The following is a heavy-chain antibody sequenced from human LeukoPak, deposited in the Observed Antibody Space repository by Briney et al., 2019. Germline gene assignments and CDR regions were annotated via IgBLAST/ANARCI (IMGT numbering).Heavy chain of an antibody. J-gene: IGHJ4*02. CDR3: VRPYGDYVV. Sequence: GGSLRLSCAASGFTFSRYWMHWVRQAPGKGLVWVSGINSDGSSTNYADSVKGRFTISRDNAKNTLYLQMNSLRAEDTAVYYCVRPYGDYVVWDQGTLVTVSS. D-gene: IGHD4-17*01. CDR2: INSDGSST. CDR1: GFTFSRYW. V-gene: IGHV3-74*01.